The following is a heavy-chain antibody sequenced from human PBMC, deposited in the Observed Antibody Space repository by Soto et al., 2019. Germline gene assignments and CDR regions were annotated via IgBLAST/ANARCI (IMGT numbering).Heavy chain of an antibody. CDR1: GGSISSTNW. J-gene: IGHJ6*02. CDR2: IYHSGST. Sequence: PSETLSLTCAVSGGSISSTNWWSWVRQPPGKGLEWIGEIYHSGSTNYNPSLKSRVTISVDKSKNQFSLKLSSVTAADTAVYFCARDSPPENCDDASCWNYYGMHVWGLGTTVTVSS. V-gene: IGHV4-4*02. D-gene: IGHD6-19*01. CDR3: ARDSPPENCDDASCWNYYGMHV.